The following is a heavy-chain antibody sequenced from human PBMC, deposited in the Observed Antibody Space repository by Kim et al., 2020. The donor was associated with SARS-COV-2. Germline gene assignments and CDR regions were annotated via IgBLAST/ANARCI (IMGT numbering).Heavy chain of an antibody. J-gene: IGHJ6*03. CDR1: GFTFSNAW. Sequence: GGSLRLSCAASGFTFSNAWMSWVRQAPGKGLEWVGRIKSKTDGGTTDYAAPVKGRFTISRDDSKNTLYLQMNSLKTEDTAVYYCTTTSPDYDFWSGYYTWSSLNDYYYMDVWGKGTTVTVSS. V-gene: IGHV3-15*01. CDR2: IKSKTDGGTT. D-gene: IGHD3-3*01. CDR3: TTTSPDYDFWSGYYTWSSLNDYYYMDV.